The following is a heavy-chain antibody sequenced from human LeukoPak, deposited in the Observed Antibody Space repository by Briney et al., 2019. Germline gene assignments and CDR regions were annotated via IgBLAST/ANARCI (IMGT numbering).Heavy chain of an antibody. V-gene: IGHV3-64D*06. Sequence: GGSLRLSCSASGFTFNNYAMYWVRQSPGKGLEYVSTISGNGGGTYYADSVKGRFTISRDNSKNTLYLQLSSLRAEDTAVYYCVKSWDVVVVVAAFDYWGRGTLVTVTS. CDR1: GFTFNNYA. J-gene: IGHJ4*02. CDR2: ISGNGGGT. D-gene: IGHD2-15*01. CDR3: VKSWDVVVVVAAFDY.